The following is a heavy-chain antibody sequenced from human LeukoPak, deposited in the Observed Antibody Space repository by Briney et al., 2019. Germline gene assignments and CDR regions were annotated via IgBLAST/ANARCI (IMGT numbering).Heavy chain of an antibody. Sequence: PAGSLRLSCVASGFTVSSHYMSWVRQAPGKGLEWVSAIYTDGSTYYAGSVKGRFTISRDNSENTLYLQMNSLRVEDTAVYYCARDRPAGGVGDFDHWGQGTLVTVSS. CDR1: GFTVSSHY. CDR3: ARDRPAGGVGDFDH. J-gene: IGHJ4*02. V-gene: IGHV3-66*01. D-gene: IGHD3-16*01. CDR2: IYTDGST.